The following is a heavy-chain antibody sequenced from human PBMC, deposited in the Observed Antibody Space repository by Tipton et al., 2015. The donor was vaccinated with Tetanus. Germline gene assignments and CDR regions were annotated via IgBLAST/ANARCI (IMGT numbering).Heavy chain of an antibody. Sequence: SLRLSCAASGFTFSSYAMSWVRQAPGKGLEWASGISGSGATTYYADSVRGRFTISRDNSKNTLYLQMNSLRVEDTAVYYCAKDPGCSNGVCYILDWGRGALVTVSS. V-gene: IGHV3-23*01. J-gene: IGHJ4*02. CDR3: AKDPGCSNGVCYILD. CDR1: GFTFSSYA. D-gene: IGHD2-8*01. CDR2: ISGSGATT.